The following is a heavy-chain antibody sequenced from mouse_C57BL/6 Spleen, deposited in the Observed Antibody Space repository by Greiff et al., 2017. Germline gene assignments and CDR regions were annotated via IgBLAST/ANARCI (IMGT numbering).Heavy chain of an antibody. CDR2: IDPSDSYT. D-gene: IGHD2-2*01. Sequence: QVHVKQPGAELVMPGASVKLSCKASGYTFTSYWMHWVKQRPGQGLEWIGEIDPSDSYTNYNQKFKGKSTLTVDKSSSTAYLQLSSLTSEDSAVYYCARKGGYPFDYWGQGTTLTVSS. J-gene: IGHJ2*01. V-gene: IGHV1-69*01. CDR3: ARKGGYPFDY. CDR1: GYTFTSYW.